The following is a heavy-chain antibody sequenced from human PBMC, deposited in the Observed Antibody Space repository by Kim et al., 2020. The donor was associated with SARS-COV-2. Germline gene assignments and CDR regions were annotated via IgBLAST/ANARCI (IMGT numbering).Heavy chain of an antibody. D-gene: IGHD2-2*01. CDR2: GST. Sequence: GSTYVNSSPKRRVSISGDTSKNQFYLKLTSVPAADTAVYFCARHYGSSLDYWGQGTLVTVSS. J-gene: IGHJ4*02. CDR3: ARHYGSSLDY. V-gene: IGHV4-39*01.